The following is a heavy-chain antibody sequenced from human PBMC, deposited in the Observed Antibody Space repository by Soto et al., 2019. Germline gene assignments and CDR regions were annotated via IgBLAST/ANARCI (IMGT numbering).Heavy chain of an antibody. Sequence: SDTLSLTCAVYGGSCSGYYWSWIRQPPGKGLEWIGEINHSGSTNYNPSLKSRVTISVDTSKNQFSLKLSSVTAADTAVYYCARGPPGYDFWNGYYHRYFDDWGQGTRVTVSS. V-gene: IGHV4-34*01. CDR1: GGSCSGYY. J-gene: IGHJ4*02. CDR3: ARGPPGYDFWNGYYHRYFDD. D-gene: IGHD3-3*01. CDR2: INHSGST.